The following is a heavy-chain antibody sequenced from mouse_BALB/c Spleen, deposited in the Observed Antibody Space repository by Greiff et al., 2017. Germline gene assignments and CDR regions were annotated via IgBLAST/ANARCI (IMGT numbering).Heavy chain of an antibody. D-gene: IGHD1-2*01. Sequence: EVKLVESGGGLVQPGGSRKLSCAASGFTFSDYGMAWVRQAPGKGPEWVAFISNLAYSIYYADTVTGRFTISRENAKNTLYLEMSSLRSEDTAMYYCARVRPPLEAMDYWGQGTSVTVSS. CDR2: ISNLAYSI. V-gene: IGHV5-15*02. CDR1: GFTFSDYG. J-gene: IGHJ4*01. CDR3: ARVRPPLEAMDY.